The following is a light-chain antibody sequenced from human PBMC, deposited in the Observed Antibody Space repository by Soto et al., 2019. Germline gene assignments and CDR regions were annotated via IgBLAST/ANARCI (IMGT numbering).Light chain of an antibody. CDR1: QSVSSSY. J-gene: IGKJ5*01. CDR2: GAS. CDR3: QQYGDLIT. Sequence: EIVLTQSPGTLSLSPGERAALSCRASQSVSSSYLAWYQQKRGQAPRLLIYGASSRATGVPDRFSGSGSGTDFTLTISRLEPEDFEVYYCQQYGDLITFGQGTRLQIK. V-gene: IGKV3-20*01.